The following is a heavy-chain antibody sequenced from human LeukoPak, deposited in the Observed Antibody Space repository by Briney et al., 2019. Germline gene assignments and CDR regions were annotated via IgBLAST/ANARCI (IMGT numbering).Heavy chain of an antibody. CDR2: INHSGST. V-gene: IGHV4-34*01. Sequence: PSETLSLTCAVYGGSFSGYYWSWIRQPPGKGLEWIGEINHSGSTNYNPSLKSRVTISVDTSKNQFSLKLRSVTAADTAVYYCARGRYSSGWYSYYFDYWGQGTLVTVSS. D-gene: IGHD6-19*01. J-gene: IGHJ4*02. CDR1: GGSFSGYY. CDR3: ARGRYSSGWYSYYFDY.